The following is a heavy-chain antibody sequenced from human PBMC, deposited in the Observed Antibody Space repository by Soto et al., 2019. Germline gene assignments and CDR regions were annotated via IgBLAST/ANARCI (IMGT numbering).Heavy chain of an antibody. CDR1: GGSISSYY. J-gene: IGHJ6*03. Sequence: SETLSLTCTVSGGSISSYYWSWIRQPPGKGLEWIGYIYYSGSTNYNPSLKSRVTISVDTSKNQFSLKLSSVTAADTAVYYCARGGIAVAVNISYYYYMDVWGKGTTVTVSS. CDR2: IYYSGST. V-gene: IGHV4-59*01. D-gene: IGHD6-19*01. CDR3: ARGGIAVAVNISYYYYMDV.